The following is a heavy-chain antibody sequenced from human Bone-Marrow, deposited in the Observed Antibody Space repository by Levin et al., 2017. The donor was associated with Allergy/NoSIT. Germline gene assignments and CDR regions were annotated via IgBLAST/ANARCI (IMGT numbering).Heavy chain of an antibody. V-gene: IGHV4-4*02. Sequence: GSLRLSCAVSGGSISSANWWSWVRQPPGKGLEWIGEIYHSGSTNYNPSLKSRVTISLDKSKNQFSLKLSSVTAADTAVYYCAKDRGNYDSSGYYFDYWGQGTLVTVSS. D-gene: IGHD3-22*01. CDR2: IYHSGST. J-gene: IGHJ4*02. CDR3: AKDRGNYDSSGYYFDY. CDR1: GGSISSANW.